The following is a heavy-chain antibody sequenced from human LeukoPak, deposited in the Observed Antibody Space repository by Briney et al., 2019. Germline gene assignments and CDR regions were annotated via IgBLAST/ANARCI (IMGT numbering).Heavy chain of an antibody. V-gene: IGHV4-31*11. J-gene: IGHJ4*02. CDR1: GGSFSGYY. D-gene: IGHD3-10*01. Sequence: PSETLSLTCAVYGGSFSGYYWSWIRQHPGKGLEWIGYIYYSGSTYYNPSLKSRVTISVDTSKNQFSLKLSSVTAADTAVYYCARGVGYGSGSYNFDYWGQGTLVTVSS. CDR3: ARGVGYGSGSYNFDY. CDR2: IYYSGST.